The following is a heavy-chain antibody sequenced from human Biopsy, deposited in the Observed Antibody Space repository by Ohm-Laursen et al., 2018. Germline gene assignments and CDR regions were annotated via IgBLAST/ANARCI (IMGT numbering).Heavy chain of an antibody. CDR1: GFAFSYYG. Sequence: SLRLSCSASGFAFSYYGLHWVRQAPGKGLQWVAVMWSDGINKNYADSVKGRFTASRDNSNNVLYLQMSSLRDEDSAVYYCARDDDTTGHYMILNHWGQGALVIVSP. V-gene: IGHV3-33*01. CDR3: ARDDDTTGHYMILNH. CDR2: MWSDGINK. J-gene: IGHJ5*02. D-gene: IGHD3-9*01.